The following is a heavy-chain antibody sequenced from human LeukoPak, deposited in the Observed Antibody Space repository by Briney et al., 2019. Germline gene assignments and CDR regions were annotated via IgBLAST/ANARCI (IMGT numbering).Heavy chain of an antibody. CDR3: ARVSVGNHRASDY. J-gene: IGHJ4*02. Sequence: PSQTLSLTCAVYGGSFSGYYWSWIRQPPGNWLEWIGEINHSGSTNYNPSLKSRVTISVDTSKNQFSLKLSSVTAADTAVYYCARVSVGNHRASDYWGQGTLVTVSS. D-gene: IGHD1-26*01. CDR2: INHSGST. CDR1: GGSFSGYY. V-gene: IGHV4-34*01.